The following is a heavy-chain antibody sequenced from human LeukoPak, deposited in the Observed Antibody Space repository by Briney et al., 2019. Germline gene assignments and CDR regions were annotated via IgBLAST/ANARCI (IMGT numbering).Heavy chain of an antibody. CDR3: AKDIAAAGTGYFDY. V-gene: IGHV3-30*02. Sequence: GGSLRLSCAASGFTFSSYAMSWVRQAPGKGLEWVAFIRYDGSNKYYADSVKGRFTISRDNSKNTLYLQMNSLRAEDTAVYYCAKDIAAAGTGYFDYWGQGTLVTVSS. D-gene: IGHD6-13*01. CDR2: IRYDGSNK. J-gene: IGHJ4*02. CDR1: GFTFSSYA.